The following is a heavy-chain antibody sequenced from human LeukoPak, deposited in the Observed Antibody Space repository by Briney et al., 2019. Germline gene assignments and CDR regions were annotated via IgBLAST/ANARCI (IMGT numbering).Heavy chain of an antibody. D-gene: IGHD3-22*01. CDR3: ARDHYYYDSSGYYYYLDY. CDR1: GFTFSYYN. CDR2: ISSSSSFI. V-gene: IGHV3-21*01. J-gene: IGHJ4*02. Sequence: GSLRLSCAASGFTFSYYNMNWVRQAPGKGLEWVSSISSSSSFISYADSVKGRFTVSRDNAKNSLYLQMNSLRAEDTAVYYCARDHYYYDSSGYYYYLDYWGQGTLVTVSS.